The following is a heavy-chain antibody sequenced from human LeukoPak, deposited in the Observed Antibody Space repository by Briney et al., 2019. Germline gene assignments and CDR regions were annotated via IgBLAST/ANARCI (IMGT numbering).Heavy chain of an antibody. CDR3: ARERYGDYSPFDP. CDR1: GFTFSSYA. J-gene: IGHJ5*02. CDR2: ISYDGSNK. D-gene: IGHD4-17*01. V-gene: IGHV3-30-3*01. Sequence: PGGFLRLSCAASGFTFSSYAMHWVRQAPGKGLEWVAVISYDGSNKYYADSVKGRFTISRDNSKNTLYLQMNSLRAEDTAVYYCARERYGDYSPFDPWGQGTLVTVSS.